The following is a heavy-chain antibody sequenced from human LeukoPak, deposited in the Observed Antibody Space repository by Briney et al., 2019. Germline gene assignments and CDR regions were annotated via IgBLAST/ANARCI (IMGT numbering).Heavy chain of an antibody. CDR3: AKDVAPDSGWDLDY. V-gene: IGHV3-23*01. D-gene: IGHD6-19*01. Sequence: GGSLRLSCAVSGLTFSTYYITWVRQCPGKGLEGFLSIYNSGDKIFYAGSVKGWFTISRDNSKIMLYLQMNSLRVEDTAVYYCAKDVAPDSGWDLDYWGQGTLVTVSS. J-gene: IGHJ4*02. CDR1: GLTFSTYY. CDR2: IYNSGDKI.